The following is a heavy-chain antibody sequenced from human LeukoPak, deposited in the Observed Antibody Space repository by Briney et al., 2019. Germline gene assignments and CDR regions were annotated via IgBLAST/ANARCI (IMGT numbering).Heavy chain of an antibody. CDR1: GGSISSSNW. V-gene: IGHV4-4*02. J-gene: IGHJ4*02. CDR3: ARGRDAYKVGNY. D-gene: IGHD5-24*01. CDR2: IHPSGST. Sequence: SETLSLTCAVSGGSISSSNWWSWVRQPPGKGLEWIGEIHPSGSTNYNPSLQSRVTISIDTSKNQFSLNLNSVTAADTATYYCARGRDAYKVGNYWGQGTLVTVSS.